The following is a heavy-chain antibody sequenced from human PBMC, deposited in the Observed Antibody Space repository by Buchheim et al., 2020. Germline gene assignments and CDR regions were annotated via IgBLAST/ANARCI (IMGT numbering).Heavy chain of an antibody. CDR2: INSSSSYI. D-gene: IGHD3-10*01. CDR3: AREDGGSGSPNPFDY. V-gene: IGHV3-21*01. J-gene: IGHJ4*02. Sequence: EVQLVESGGGLVKPGGSLRLSCAASGFTFSSYSMNWVRQAPGKGLEWVSYINSSSSYIYYADSVKGRFTISRDNAKNSLYLKMNSLRAEDTAVYYCAREDGGSGSPNPFDYWGQGTL. CDR1: GFTFSSYS.